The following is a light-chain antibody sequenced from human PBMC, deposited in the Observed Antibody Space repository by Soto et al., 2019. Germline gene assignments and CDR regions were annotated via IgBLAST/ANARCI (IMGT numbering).Light chain of an antibody. J-gene: IGKJ3*01. CDR2: RAS. CDR1: QRIDSSD. Sequence: DIVLKPSPGPLSLSPGERATLSCRASQRIDSSDLAWYQQKPGRAPRRLIYRASSRATGIQDRFSGSASGTDFSLTISRLEPEDFAVYYCQQYCSSIIFGPGTTVDFK. V-gene: IGKV3-20*01. CDR3: QQYCSSII.